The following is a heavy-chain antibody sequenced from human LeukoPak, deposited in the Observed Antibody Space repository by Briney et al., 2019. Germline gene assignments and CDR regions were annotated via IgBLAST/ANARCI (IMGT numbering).Heavy chain of an antibody. CDR2: ISGSGGGT. CDR3: FALRRNSHFNLDP. V-gene: IGHV3-23*01. CDR1: GFTLSNYA. J-gene: IGHJ5*02. Sequence: GRSLRLSCAASGFTLSNYAMSWVRQAPGKGLEWVSVISGSGGGTYYADSVKGRFTISRDNSKDTLYLQMSSLRAEDTAVYYCFALRRNSHFNLDPWGQGALVTVSS. D-gene: IGHD2-21*01.